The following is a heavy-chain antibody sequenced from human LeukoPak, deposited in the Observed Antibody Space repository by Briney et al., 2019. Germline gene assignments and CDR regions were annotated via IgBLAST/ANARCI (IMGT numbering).Heavy chain of an antibody. CDR2: ISSSGSTI. J-gene: IGHJ4*02. Sequence: PGGSLRLSCAASGFTFSDYYMSWIRQAPGKGLEWVSYISSSGSTIYYADSVKGRFTISRDNAKNSLYLQTNSLRAEDTALYSCAKDMYYDSSAFGYWGQGTLVTVSS. CDR3: AKDMYYDSSAFGY. CDR1: GFTFSDYY. D-gene: IGHD3-22*01. V-gene: IGHV3-11*01.